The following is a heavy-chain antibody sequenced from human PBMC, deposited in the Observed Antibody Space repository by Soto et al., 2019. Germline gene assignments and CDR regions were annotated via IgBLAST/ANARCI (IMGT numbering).Heavy chain of an antibody. CDR3: ARVLDY. D-gene: IGHD2-15*01. J-gene: IGHJ4*02. CDR2: IYHSGST. CDR1: GGSISSGGYS. V-gene: IGHV4-30-2*01. Sequence: SETLSLTCAVSGGSISSGGYSWSWIRQPPGKGLECIGYIYHSGSTYYNPSLKSRVTISVDRSKNQFSLKLSSVTAADTAVYYCARVLDYWGQGTMGTVSS.